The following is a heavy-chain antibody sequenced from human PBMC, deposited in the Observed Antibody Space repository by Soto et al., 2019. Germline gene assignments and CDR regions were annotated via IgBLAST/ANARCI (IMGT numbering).Heavy chain of an antibody. V-gene: IGHV1-18*01. Sequence: ASVKVSCKASGYTFTSYGISWVRQAPGQGLEWMGWISAYNGNTNYAQKLQGRVTMTTDTSTSTAYMELRSLRSDDTAVYYCARVLSIAARPGKLSSPDDYWGQGTPVTVSS. D-gene: IGHD6-6*01. CDR1: GYTFTSYG. CDR3: ARVLSIAARPGKLSSPDDY. CDR2: ISAYNGNT. J-gene: IGHJ4*02.